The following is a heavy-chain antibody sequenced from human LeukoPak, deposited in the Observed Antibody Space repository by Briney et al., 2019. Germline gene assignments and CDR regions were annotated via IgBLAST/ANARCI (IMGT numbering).Heavy chain of an antibody. CDR3: ARKAAATFDY. CDR1: GGSMSSSYYY. CDR2: IYYSESI. J-gene: IGHJ4*02. V-gene: IGHV4-39*01. Sequence: SETLSLTCTVSGGSMSSSYYYWGWIRQPPGKGLEWMGSIYYSESIYYNPSLRGRVTIFVDTSKNQFSLKLSSVTAADTAVYYCARKAAATFDYWGQGTLVTVSS. D-gene: IGHD6-13*01.